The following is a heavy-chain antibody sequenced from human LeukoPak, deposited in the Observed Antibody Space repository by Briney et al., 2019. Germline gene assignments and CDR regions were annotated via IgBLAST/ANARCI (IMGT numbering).Heavy chain of an antibody. CDR1: GFTFSSYG. CDR2: ISGSGGST. Sequence: PGGSLRLSCAASGFTFSSYGMSWVRQAPGKGLEWVSAISGSGGSTYYADSVKGRFTISRDNSKNTLYLQMNSLRAEDTAVYYCAKEFDHKIVGDVGGIDYWGQGTLVTVSS. V-gene: IGHV3-23*01. D-gene: IGHD1-26*01. CDR3: AKEFDHKIVGDVGGIDY. J-gene: IGHJ4*02.